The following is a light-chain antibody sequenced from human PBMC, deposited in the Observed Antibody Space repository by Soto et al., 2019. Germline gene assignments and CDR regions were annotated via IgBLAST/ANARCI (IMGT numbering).Light chain of an antibody. CDR2: YDS. CDR3: QVWDSSRDHHV. J-gene: IGLJ1*01. CDR1: NIGSKS. V-gene: IGLV3-21*04. Sequence: SYELTQPPSVSVAPGKTAKITCGGDNIGSKSVHWHQQKQGQAPVVVIYYDSDRPSGIPERFSGSKSGNTATLPIRRVEAGDVSHYYCQVWDSSRDHHVFGTGTNLTVL.